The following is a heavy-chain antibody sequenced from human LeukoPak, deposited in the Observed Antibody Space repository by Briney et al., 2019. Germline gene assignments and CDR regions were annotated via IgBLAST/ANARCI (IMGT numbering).Heavy chain of an antibody. Sequence: VGSLRLSCAASGFTFSSYAMSWVRQAPGKGLEWVSAISGSGPYTFYTDSVKGRFTISRDSSKNTLYLQMNSLRAEDTALYYCAKHGYCSGISCFFDFWGQGTQVTVSS. CDR1: GFTFSSYA. J-gene: IGHJ4*02. D-gene: IGHD2-2*03. CDR2: ISGSGPYT. CDR3: AKHGYCSGISCFFDF. V-gene: IGHV3-23*01.